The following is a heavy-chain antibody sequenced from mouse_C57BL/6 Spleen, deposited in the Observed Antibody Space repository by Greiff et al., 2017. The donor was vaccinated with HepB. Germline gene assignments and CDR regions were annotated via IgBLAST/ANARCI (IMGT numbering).Heavy chain of an antibody. CDR3: AGGDSSGSWFAY. D-gene: IGHD3-2*02. J-gene: IGHJ3*01. CDR2: INPSNGGT. Sequence: QVQLQQSGTELVKPGASVKLSCKASGYTFTSYWMHWVKQRPGQGLEWIGNINPSNGGTNYNEKFKSKATLTVDKSSSTAYMQLSSLTSEDSAVYYCAGGDSSGSWFAYWGQGTLVTVSA. V-gene: IGHV1-53*01. CDR1: GYTFTSYW.